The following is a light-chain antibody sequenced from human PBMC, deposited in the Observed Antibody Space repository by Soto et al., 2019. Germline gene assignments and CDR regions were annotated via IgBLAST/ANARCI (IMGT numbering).Light chain of an antibody. CDR1: QGISNY. CDR3: QKYNSALTWT. Sequence: DIQMTQSPSSLSASVGDRVRMTCRASQGISNYLAWYQQKPGKVPKLLIYAASTLQSGVPSRFSGSGSGTDFTLTISSLQPEDVATYYCQKYNSALTWTFGQGTKVDIK. V-gene: IGKV1-27*01. CDR2: AAS. J-gene: IGKJ1*01.